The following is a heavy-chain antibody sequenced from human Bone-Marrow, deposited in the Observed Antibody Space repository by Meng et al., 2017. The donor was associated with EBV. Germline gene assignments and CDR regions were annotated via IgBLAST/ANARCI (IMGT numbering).Heavy chain of an antibody. J-gene: IGHJ4*02. CDR2: IYYSGST. Sequence: QVQRQGSGPGLVKPSETLSLTCTVSGGSISSYHWSWIRQPPGKGLEWIGHIYYSGSTNYNPSLKSRVTISVDTSKNQFSLKLSSVTAADTAVYYCARDMNGYSYGYYLDYWGQGTLVTVSS. CDR3: ARDMNGYSYGYYLDY. CDR1: GGSISSYH. D-gene: IGHD5-18*01. V-gene: IGHV4-59*01.